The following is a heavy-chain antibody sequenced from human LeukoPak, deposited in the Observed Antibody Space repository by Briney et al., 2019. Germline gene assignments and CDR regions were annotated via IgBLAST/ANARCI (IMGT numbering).Heavy chain of an antibody. CDR1: GFTFSDYY. CDR3: ARDRSGVAVNFDAFDI. CDR2: ISSSGSTI. D-gene: IGHD6-19*01. Sequence: PGGSLRLSCAASGFTFSDYYMSWIRQAPGKGLEWVSYISSSGSTIYYADSVKGRFTISRDNAKNSLYLQMNSLRAEDTAVYYCARDRSGVAVNFDAFDIWGQGTMVTVSS. J-gene: IGHJ3*02. V-gene: IGHV3-11*04.